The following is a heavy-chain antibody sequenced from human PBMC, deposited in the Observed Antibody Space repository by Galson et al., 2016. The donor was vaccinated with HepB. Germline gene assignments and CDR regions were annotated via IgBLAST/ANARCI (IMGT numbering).Heavy chain of an antibody. Sequence: SLRLSCAASGLTFSSYSMNWVRQAPGKGLEWVSYISSSSSTIYYADSVKGRFTISRDNAKNSLYLQMNSLRDEDTAVYYCARGNRNYDFWSGYYSAYWGQGTLVTVSS. J-gene: IGHJ4*02. CDR2: ISSSSSTI. V-gene: IGHV3-48*02. D-gene: IGHD3-3*01. CDR1: GLTFSSYS. CDR3: ARGNRNYDFWSGYYSAY.